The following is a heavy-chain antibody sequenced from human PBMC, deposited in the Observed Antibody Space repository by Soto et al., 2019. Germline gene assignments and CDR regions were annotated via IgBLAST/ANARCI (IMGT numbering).Heavy chain of an antibody. CDR3: AKFRDYGAYGQEYFQP. V-gene: IGHV3-23*01. CDR2: ISGSGGNT. CDR1: GSSLSNYA. J-gene: IGHJ1*01. D-gene: IGHD4-17*01. Sequence: GGSLRLSCAASGSSLSNYAMSWVRQDPGKGLEWVSSISGSGGNTYYADSVKGRFTISRDNSKNTLYLQMNSLRVDDTAVYYCAKFRDYGAYGQEYFQPWGQGTLVTVSS.